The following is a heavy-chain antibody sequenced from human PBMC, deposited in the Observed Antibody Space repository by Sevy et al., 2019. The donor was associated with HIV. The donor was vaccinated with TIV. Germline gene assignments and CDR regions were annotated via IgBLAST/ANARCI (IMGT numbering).Heavy chain of an antibody. CDR2: ILFDGSKT. J-gene: IGHJ4*02. Sequence: GGSRRLSCAATGFTFSNYGMHWVRQAPGKGLEWVAVILFDGSKTYYADSVKGRFTISRDNSKNTLYLQMNSLRAEDTAVYYCAKPPPLEMWELLNWGLGTLVTVSS. D-gene: IGHD1-26*01. CDR3: AKPPPLEMWELLN. CDR1: GFTFSNYG. V-gene: IGHV3-30*18.